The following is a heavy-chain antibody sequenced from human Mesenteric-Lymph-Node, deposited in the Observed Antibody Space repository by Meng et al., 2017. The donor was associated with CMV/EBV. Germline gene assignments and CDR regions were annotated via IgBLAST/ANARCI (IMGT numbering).Heavy chain of an antibody. D-gene: IGHD6-6*01. CDR1: GGSISSSSYY. Sequence: SETLSLTCTVSGGSISSSSYYWGWIRQPPGKGLEWIGSIYYSGSTYYNPSLKSRVTISVDTSKNQFSLKLSSVTAADTAVYYCACWSSSALSYWGRGTLVTVSS. CDR2: IYYSGST. V-gene: IGHV4-39*07. J-gene: IGHJ4*02. CDR3: ACWSSSALSY.